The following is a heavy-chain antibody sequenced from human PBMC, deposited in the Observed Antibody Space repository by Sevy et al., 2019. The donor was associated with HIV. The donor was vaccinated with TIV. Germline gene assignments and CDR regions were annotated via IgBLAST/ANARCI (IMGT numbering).Heavy chain of an antibody. CDR1: GFTFSSYA. CDR3: AKINDSSGYYLAYFDS. J-gene: IGHJ4*02. V-gene: IGHV3-23*01. CDR2: ISGSGGST. Sequence: GGSLRLSCAASGFTFSSYAMSWVRQAPGKGLEWVSAISGSGGSTYYADSVKGRFTISRDNSKNTLYLQMNSLRAEDTAVSYCAKINDSSGYYLAYFDSWGQGTLVTVSS. D-gene: IGHD3-22*01.